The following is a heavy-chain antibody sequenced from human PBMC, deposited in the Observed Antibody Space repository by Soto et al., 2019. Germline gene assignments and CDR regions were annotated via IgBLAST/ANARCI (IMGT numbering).Heavy chain of an antibody. J-gene: IGHJ4*02. CDR2: ISTAVGAT. Sequence: GSLRLSCAVSGXTISNHSMSWVRQAPGKGLEWVSSISTAVGATYYADSVKCRFTISRDDSYNTLFLQMNSLIAEDTAVYYCAKDRTAADRNFDYWGQGTLVTSPQ. CDR3: AKDRTAADRNFDY. CDR1: GXTISNHS. V-gene: IGHV3-23*01. D-gene: IGHD6-13*01.